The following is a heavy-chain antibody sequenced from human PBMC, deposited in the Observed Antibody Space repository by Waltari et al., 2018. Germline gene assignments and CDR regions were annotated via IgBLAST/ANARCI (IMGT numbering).Heavy chain of an antibody. V-gene: IGHV3-7*01. Sequence: EVQLVEAGGGLVQPGGSLGRASAACGFTFRTPWMDWVREAPGKGLEWVANIKHDASESHYVDSVKGRFTISRDNAQNLLYLQMNSLRAGDTAVYYCSVSLNYWGQGTLVTVSS. CDR1: GFTFRTPW. J-gene: IGHJ4*02. CDR2: IKHDASES. CDR3: SVSLNY.